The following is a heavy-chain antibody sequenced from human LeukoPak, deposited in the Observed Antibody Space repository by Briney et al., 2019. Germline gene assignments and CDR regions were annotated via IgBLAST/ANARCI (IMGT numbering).Heavy chain of an antibody. CDR3: AKDRVSAAMAGYYFDY. J-gene: IGHJ4*02. CDR2: IRYDGSNK. V-gene: IGHV3-30*02. D-gene: IGHD5-18*01. CDR1: GFTFSSYG. Sequence: PGGSLRLSCAASGFTFSSYGMHWVRQAPGKGLEWVAFIRYDGSNKYYADSVKGRFTISRDNSKNTLYLQMNSLRAEDTAVYYCAKDRVSAAMAGYYFDYWGQGTLVTVSS.